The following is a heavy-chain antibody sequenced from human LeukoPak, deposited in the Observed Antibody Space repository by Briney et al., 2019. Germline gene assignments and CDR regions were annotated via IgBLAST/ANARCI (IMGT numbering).Heavy chain of an antibody. CDR3: ATLSDRNFYYSYGLDV. CDR1: GFTLSTYE. Sequence: GGSLRLSCAASGFTLSTYEMNWVRQAPGKGLEWVAYIGRYGVTTYYADSVKGRFTISGDNAKNSLNLQMNSLRAEDTAVYYCATLSDRNFYYSYGLDVWGQGTTATVS. V-gene: IGHV3-48*03. CDR2: IGRYGVTT. J-gene: IGHJ6*02. D-gene: IGHD1-14*01.